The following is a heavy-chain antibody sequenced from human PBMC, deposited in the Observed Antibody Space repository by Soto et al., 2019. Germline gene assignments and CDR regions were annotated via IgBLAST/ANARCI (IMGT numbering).Heavy chain of an antibody. J-gene: IGHJ6*02. CDR1: GFTFSSYA. Sequence: VQLLESGGGLVQPGGSLRLSCAASGFTFSSYAMSWVRQAPGKGLEWVSAISGSGGSTYYADSVKGRFTISRDNFKNTLYLQMNCLRAEETAVYYCAKERPAPGYYYGMDVWGQGTTVTVSS. V-gene: IGHV3-23*01. CDR3: AKERPAPGYYYGMDV. CDR2: ISGSGGST.